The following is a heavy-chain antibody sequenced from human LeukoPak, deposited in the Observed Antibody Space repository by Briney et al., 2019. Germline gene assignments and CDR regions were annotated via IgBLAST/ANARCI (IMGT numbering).Heavy chain of an antibody. CDR1: GGSVSRGGYY. V-gene: IGHV4-31*03. J-gene: IGHJ5*02. D-gene: IGHD3-22*01. CDR2: IYSSGST. CDR3: ARGYDSNSYSPGFDP. Sequence: SETLSLTCTVSGGSVSRGGYYWSWIRQHPVRGLEWIGYIYSSGSTFYNPSLKSRLALSKDTSKNQFSLNLSSVTAADTAVYYCARGYDSNSYSPGFDPWGQGTLVTVSS.